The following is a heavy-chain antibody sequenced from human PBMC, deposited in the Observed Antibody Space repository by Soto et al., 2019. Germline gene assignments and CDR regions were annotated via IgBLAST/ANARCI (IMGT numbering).Heavy chain of an antibody. CDR3: ARGGSYCSSTSCPHYYYYGMDV. J-gene: IGHJ6*02. V-gene: IGHV4-34*01. Sequence: SETLSLTCAVYGWTFSGYYWSWIRQPPGKGLEWIGEINHSGSTNYNPSLKSRVTISVDTSKNQFSLKLSSVTAADTAVYYCARGGSYCSSTSCPHYYYYGMDVWGQGTTVTVSS. CDR1: GWTFSGYY. CDR2: INHSGST. D-gene: IGHD2-2*01.